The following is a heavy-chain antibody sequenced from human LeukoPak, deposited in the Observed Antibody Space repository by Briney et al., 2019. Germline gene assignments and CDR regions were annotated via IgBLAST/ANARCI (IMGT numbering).Heavy chain of an antibody. J-gene: IGHJ4*02. Sequence: ASVKVSCRESGYTFTNFYMHWVRQAPGQGLEWMGIINPSGASTSYAQNFQGRLTMTRDTSTSTVYMELSSLRSEDTAVYYCARETTFDYWGQGTLVTVSS. CDR2: INPSGAST. CDR1: GYTFTNFY. D-gene: IGHD4-11*01. CDR3: ARETTFDY. V-gene: IGHV1-46*01.